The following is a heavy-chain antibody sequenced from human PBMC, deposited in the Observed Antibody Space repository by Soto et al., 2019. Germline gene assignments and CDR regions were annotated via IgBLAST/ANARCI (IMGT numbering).Heavy chain of an antibody. D-gene: IGHD4-17*01. Sequence: QVQLVQSGAEVKKPGASVKVSCKASGYTFTRYYIHWVRQAPGQGLEWMGIVNPSGDNTNYAQKFRGRSNKTRGHVKNTGPIEVRSLGAEDTGVYFWGRGVGGTTVNTLFDPLGQGTVVTVSS. CDR2: VNPSGDNT. V-gene: IGHV1-46*01. J-gene: IGHJ5*02. CDR3: GRGVGGTTVNTLFDP. CDR1: GYTFTRYY.